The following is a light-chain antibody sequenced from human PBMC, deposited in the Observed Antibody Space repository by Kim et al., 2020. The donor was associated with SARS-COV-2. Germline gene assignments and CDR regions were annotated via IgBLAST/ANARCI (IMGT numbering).Light chain of an antibody. V-gene: IGKV3-15*01. J-gene: IGKJ2*01. CDR1: QSVSSS. CDR2: GAS. CDR3: QQYYNWLYT. Sequence: EIVMTQSPATLSVSPGERATLSCRASQSVSSSLAWYQQKPGQNPRLLIYGASSRATGIPARFSGSGSGTEFTLTISSLQSEDFAVYYCQQYYNWLYTFGQGTKLEI.